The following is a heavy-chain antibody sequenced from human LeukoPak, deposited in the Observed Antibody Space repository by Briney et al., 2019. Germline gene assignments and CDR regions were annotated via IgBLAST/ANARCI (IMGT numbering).Heavy chain of an antibody. D-gene: IGHD2-21*01. CDR2: FYDSGRT. V-gene: IGHV4-59*11. CDR3: ATSHDVKTAPYDL. CDR1: GGPISSHY. Sequence: PSETLSLTCTVSGGPISSHYWSWIRQPPGKGLEWIGFFYDSGRTNYNASLKSRVTISVDVSKKQFSLKLRSVTAADTAVYYCATSHDVKTAPYDLWGQGTLVTVSS. J-gene: IGHJ5*02.